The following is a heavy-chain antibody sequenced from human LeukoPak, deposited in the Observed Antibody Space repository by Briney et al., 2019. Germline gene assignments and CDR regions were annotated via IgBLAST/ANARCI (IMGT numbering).Heavy chain of an antibody. Sequence: PGRSLRLSCAASGFTFSSYGMHWVRQAPGKGLEWVAVISYDGSNKYYADSVKGRFTISRDNSKNTLYLQMNSLRAEDTAVYYCAKVSDSSSSGGYYFDYWGQGTLVTVSS. D-gene: IGHD6-13*01. V-gene: IGHV3-30*18. J-gene: IGHJ4*02. CDR1: GFTFSSYG. CDR2: ISYDGSNK. CDR3: AKVSDSSSSGGYYFDY.